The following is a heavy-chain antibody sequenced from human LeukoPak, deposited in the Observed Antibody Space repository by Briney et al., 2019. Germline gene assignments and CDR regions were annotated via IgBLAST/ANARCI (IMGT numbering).Heavy chain of an antibody. Sequence: SQTLSLTFAISGDSVSSNSAAWNWLRQSPPRGLEWLGRTYYRSKWYNDYAVSVKSRITINPDTSKNQFSLQLSSVSPEDTAVYYCARGDSSGWPYFDYWGQGTLVSVSS. CDR3: ARGDSSGWPYFDY. D-gene: IGHD6-19*01. V-gene: IGHV6-1*01. CDR2: TYYRSKWYN. CDR1: GDSVSSNSAA. J-gene: IGHJ4*02.